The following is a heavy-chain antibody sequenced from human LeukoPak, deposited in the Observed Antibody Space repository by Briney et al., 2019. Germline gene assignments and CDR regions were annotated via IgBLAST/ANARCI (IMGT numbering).Heavy chain of an antibody. CDR1: GFTFSSYA. CDR3: VSDY. CDR2: ISYDGSNK. J-gene: IGHJ4*02. V-gene: IGHV3-30-3*01. Sequence: GRSLRLSCAASGFTFSSYAMHRVRQAPGKGLEWVAVISYDGSNKYYADSVKGRFTISRDNSKNTLYLQMNSLRAEDTAVYYCVSDYWGQGTLVTVSS.